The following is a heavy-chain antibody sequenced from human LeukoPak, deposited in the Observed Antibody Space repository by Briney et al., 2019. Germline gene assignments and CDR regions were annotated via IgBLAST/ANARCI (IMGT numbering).Heavy chain of an antibody. D-gene: IGHD4-17*01. J-gene: IGHJ5*02. V-gene: IGHV4-4*02. CDR2: IYPSGST. CDR1: GYFISNGYW. CDR3: ARSGDFALNS. Sequence: SETLSLTCAVSGYFISNGYWWSWVRQPPGKGLEWIGEIYPSGSTNYNPSLKSRVTISVDKSKNQVSLRLTSVTAADTAVFYCARSGDFALNSWGQGTLVTVSS.